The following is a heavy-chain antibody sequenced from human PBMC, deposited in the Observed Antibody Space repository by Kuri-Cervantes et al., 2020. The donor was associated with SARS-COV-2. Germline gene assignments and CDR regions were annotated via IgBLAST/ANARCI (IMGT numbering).Heavy chain of an antibody. D-gene: IGHD1-26*01. J-gene: IGHJ1*01. CDR1: GFTFSSYT. Sequence: GESPKISCAASGFTFSSYTMNWVRQAPGEGLEWVSSISSGSSYIYYADSEKGRFTISRDNAKNSLYLQMNSLRAEDTAVYYCARARFSGSYLAGYFQHWGQGTLVTVSS. V-gene: IGHV3-21*01. CDR3: ARARFSGSYLAGYFQH. CDR2: ISSGSSYI.